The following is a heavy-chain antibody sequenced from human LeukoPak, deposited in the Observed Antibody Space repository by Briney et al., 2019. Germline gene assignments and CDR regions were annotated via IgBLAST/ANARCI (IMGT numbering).Heavy chain of an antibody. CDR3: ARDIFYVGSGYSGFGP. V-gene: IGHV4-59*01. D-gene: IGHD3-22*01. J-gene: IGHJ5*02. Sequence: PSETLSLTCTVSGGSISSYYWSWIRQPPGKGLEWIGYIYYSGSTNYNPSLKSRVTISVDTSKNQFSLKLSSVTAADTAVYYCARDIFYVGSGYSGFGPWGQGTLVTVSS. CDR1: GGSISSYY. CDR2: IYYSGST.